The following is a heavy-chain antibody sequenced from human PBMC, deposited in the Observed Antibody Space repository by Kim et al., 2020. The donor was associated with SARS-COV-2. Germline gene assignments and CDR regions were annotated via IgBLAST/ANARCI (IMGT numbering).Heavy chain of an antibody. CDR2: ISSSSSYI. CDR3: ARGIAVAGTVDYYYGMDV. Sequence: GGSLRLSCAASGFTFSSYSMNWVRQAPGKGLEWVSSISSSSSYIYYADSVKGRFTISRDNAKNSLYLQMNSLRAEDTAVYYCARGIAVAGTVDYYYGMDVWGQGTTGTVSS. D-gene: IGHD6-19*01. V-gene: IGHV3-21*01. CDR1: GFTFSSYS. J-gene: IGHJ6*02.